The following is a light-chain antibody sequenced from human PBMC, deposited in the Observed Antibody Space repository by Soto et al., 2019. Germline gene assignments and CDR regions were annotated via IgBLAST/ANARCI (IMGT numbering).Light chain of an antibody. Sequence: DIEMTQPPSSLSASVGDRVTITCRASQSISNYLNWYQHKPGKVPKLLIYAASSLQSGVPTRFSGSGSGTDFTLTISSLQPEDFATYYCQQSYGTPLTFGGGTKVEIK. CDR1: QSISNY. CDR3: QQSYGTPLT. J-gene: IGKJ4*01. V-gene: IGKV1-39*01. CDR2: AAS.